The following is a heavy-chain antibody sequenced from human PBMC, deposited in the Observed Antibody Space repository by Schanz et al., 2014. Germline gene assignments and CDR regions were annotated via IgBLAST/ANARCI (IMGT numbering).Heavy chain of an antibody. CDR2: ISPYNGNT. V-gene: IGHV1-18*01. D-gene: IGHD4-17*01. CDR1: GYFFSSYG. J-gene: IGHJ4*02. CDR3: ARVVRSDYLSELDF. Sequence: QVQLVQSEAAVKKPGASVKVSCKASGYFFSSYGISWVRQAPGQGLEWMGWISPYNGNTKYAEKLEDRVTMTTDISTSTAYMQLRSLTSDDTAVYYCARVVRSDYLSELDFGGQGTQVIVSS.